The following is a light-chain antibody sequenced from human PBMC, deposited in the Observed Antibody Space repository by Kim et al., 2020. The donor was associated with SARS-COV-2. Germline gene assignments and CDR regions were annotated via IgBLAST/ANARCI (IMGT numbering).Light chain of an antibody. V-gene: IGKV3-20*01. Sequence: SPGERATLSCRVRQSVSSNYLAWYQQKSGQAPRLLIYGTSSRATGIPDRFSGSGSGTDFTLTISRLEPEDFAVYYCQQYGSSLLTFGGGTKVDIK. CDR2: GTS. CDR1: QSVSSNY. J-gene: IGKJ4*01. CDR3: QQYGSSLLT.